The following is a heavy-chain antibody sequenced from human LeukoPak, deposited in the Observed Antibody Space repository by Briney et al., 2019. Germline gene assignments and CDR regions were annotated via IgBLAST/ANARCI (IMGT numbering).Heavy chain of an antibody. Sequence: SETLSLTCTVSGGSISSSSYYWGWIRQPPGKGLEWIGSIYYSGSTYYNPSLKSRVTISVDTSKNQFSLKLSSVTAADTAVYYCARRWPRLGYFDCWGQGTLVTVSS. J-gene: IGHJ4*02. CDR2: IYYSGST. CDR1: GGSISSSSYY. CDR3: ARRWPRLGYFDC. D-gene: IGHD6-19*01. V-gene: IGHV4-39*01.